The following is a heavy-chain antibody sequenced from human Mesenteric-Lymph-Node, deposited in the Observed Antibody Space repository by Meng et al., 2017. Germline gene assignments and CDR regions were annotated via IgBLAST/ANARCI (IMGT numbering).Heavy chain of an antibody. Sequence: GESLKISCAASGFTFSSYAMHWVRQAPGKGLEWVAVISYDGSNKYYADSVKGRFTISRDNSKNTLYLQMNSLRAEDTAVYYCARDWYWRAEAGIFDYWGQGTLVTVSS. CDR3: ARDWYWRAEAGIFDY. J-gene: IGHJ4*02. D-gene: IGHD6-19*01. CDR1: GFTFSSYA. CDR2: ISYDGSNK. V-gene: IGHV3-30*01.